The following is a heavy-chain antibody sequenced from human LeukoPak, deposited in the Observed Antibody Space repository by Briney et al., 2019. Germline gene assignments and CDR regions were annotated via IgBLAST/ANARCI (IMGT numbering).Heavy chain of an antibody. Sequence: PGGSLRLSCAASGFTFDDYDMSWVRQAPGKGLEWVSSINGNGGSTSYADSVKGRFTISRDNAKNTLYLQMNSLRAEDTAVYYCARALYAAVTDYFDYWGQGTLVTVSS. D-gene: IGHD2-21*02. J-gene: IGHJ4*02. V-gene: IGHV3-20*04. CDR1: GFTFDDYD. CDR2: INGNGGST. CDR3: ARALYAAVTDYFDY.